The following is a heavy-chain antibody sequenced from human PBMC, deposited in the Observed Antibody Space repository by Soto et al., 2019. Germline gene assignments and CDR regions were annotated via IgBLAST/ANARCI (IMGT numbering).Heavy chain of an antibody. CDR1: GGSISSGGYY. CDR3: AKTQYYYDSSGYYQHLFRPPYYYYYYGMDV. Sequence: SATLSLTCTVSGGSISSGGYYWSWIRQHPGKGLEWIGYIYYSGSTYYNPSLKSRVTISVDTSKNQFSLKLSSVTAADTAVYYCAKTQYYYDSSGYYQHLFRPPYYYYYYGMDVWGQGTTVTVSS. CDR2: IYYSGST. J-gene: IGHJ6*02. V-gene: IGHV4-31*03. D-gene: IGHD3-22*01.